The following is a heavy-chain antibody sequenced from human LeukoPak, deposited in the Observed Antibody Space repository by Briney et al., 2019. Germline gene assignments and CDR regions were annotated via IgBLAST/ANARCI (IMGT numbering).Heavy chain of an antibody. J-gene: IGHJ4*02. V-gene: IGHV3-23*01. CDR1: GFTFSVYA. CDR3: AKEHDYSNAAPEWGFDS. CDR2: ISGSSSHT. Sequence: RGSLRLSSAASGFTFSVYAICWVRQAPGEGLEWVSGISGSSSHTMDADPVRGRFTIARDNTRNTLYLHMNSLRAEDTALYGCAKEHDYSNAAPEWGFDSWGQGTLVTVSS. D-gene: IGHD3-3*01.